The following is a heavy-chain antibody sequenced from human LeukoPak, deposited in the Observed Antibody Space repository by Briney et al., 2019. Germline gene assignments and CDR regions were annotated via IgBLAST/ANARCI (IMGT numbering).Heavy chain of an antibody. CDR2: IRSKANSYAT. CDR3: TRTRDGYNAWIFDY. J-gene: IGHJ4*02. CDR1: GFTFSGSA. Sequence: HGGSLRLSCAASGFTFSGSAMHWVRQASGKGLDWVGRIRSKANSYATAYAASVKGRFTISRDDSKNTAYLQMNSLKTEDTAVYYCTRTRDGYNAWIFDYWGQGTLVTVSS. D-gene: IGHD5-24*01. V-gene: IGHV3-73*01.